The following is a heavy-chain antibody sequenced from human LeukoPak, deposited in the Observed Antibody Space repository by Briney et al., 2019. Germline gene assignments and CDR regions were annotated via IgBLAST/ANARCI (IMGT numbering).Heavy chain of an antibody. CDR1: GFTFSSYW. J-gene: IGHJ4*02. V-gene: IGHV3-7*01. CDR2: IKQDGSEK. D-gene: IGHD2-2*01. Sequence: GGSLRLSCAASGFTFSSYWMSWVRQAPGKGLEWVAYIKQDGSEKYYVDSVKGRFTISRDNAKNSLYLQMNSLRAEDTAVYYCARDCSSTTCYWVFDYWGQGTLVTVSS. CDR3: ARDCSSTTCYWVFDY.